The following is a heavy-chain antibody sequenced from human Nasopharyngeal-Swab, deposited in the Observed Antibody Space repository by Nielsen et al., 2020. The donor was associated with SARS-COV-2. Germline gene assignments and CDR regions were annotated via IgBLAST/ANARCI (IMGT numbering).Heavy chain of an antibody. J-gene: IGHJ6*03. CDR3: AGSRSFGRRDTAMVKRHYYYYYYMDV. V-gene: IGHV3-48*02. CDR2: ISSSSSTI. Sequence: LSLTCAASGFTFSSYSMNWVRQAPGKGLEWVSYISSSSSTIYYADSVKGRFTISRDNAKNSLYLQMNSLRDEDTAVYYCAGSRSFGRRDTAMVKRHYYYYYYMDVWGKGTTVTVSS. D-gene: IGHD5-18*01. CDR1: GFTFSSYS.